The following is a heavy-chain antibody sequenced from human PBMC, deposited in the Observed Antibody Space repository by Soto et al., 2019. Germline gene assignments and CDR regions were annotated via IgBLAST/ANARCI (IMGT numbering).Heavy chain of an antibody. CDR3: ARQDYSNYRGGMDV. Sequence: GESLKISCKTSGYSFTSHWIAWVRQMPGKGLEWMGIIYPSDSDIRYRPSFQGQVTISVDKSINTAYLQWSSLKASDTATYYCARQDYSNYRGGMDVWGQGTTVTVSS. J-gene: IGHJ6*02. CDR1: GYSFTSHW. V-gene: IGHV5-51*01. CDR2: IYPSDSDI. D-gene: IGHD2-2*01.